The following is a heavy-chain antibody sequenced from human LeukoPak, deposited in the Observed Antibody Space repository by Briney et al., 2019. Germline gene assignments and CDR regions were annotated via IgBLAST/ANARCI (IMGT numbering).Heavy chain of an antibody. J-gene: IGHJ1*01. CDR2: ISSNGGST. D-gene: IGHD6-13*01. Sequence: GGSLRLSCAASGFTFSSYAMHWVRQAPGKGLEYVSAISSNGGSTYYANSVKGRFTISRDDSKNTLYLQMGSLRAEDMAVYYCARDQSSSWSRRYFQHWGQGTLVTVSS. V-gene: IGHV3-64*01. CDR3: ARDQSSSWSRRYFQH. CDR1: GFTFSSYA.